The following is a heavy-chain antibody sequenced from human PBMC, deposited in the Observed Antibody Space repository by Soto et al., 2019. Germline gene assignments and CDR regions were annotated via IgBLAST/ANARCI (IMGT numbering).Heavy chain of an antibody. CDR2: IYPGDSDT. J-gene: IGHJ6*02. D-gene: IGHD3-16*02. CDR1: GYSFTSYW. Sequence: PGESLKISCKGSGYSFTSYWIGWVRQMPGKGLEWMGIIYPGDSDTRYSPSFQGQVTISADKSISTAYLQWSSLKASDTAMYYCARLGSKGYRYYYYRMDVWGQGTTVTVSS. V-gene: IGHV5-51*01. CDR3: ARLGSKGYRYYYYRMDV.